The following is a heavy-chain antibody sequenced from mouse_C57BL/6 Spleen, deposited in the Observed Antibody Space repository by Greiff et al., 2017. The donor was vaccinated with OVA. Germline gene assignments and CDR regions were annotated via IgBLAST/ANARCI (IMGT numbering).Heavy chain of an antibody. CDR1: GYTFTSYW. J-gene: IGHJ4*01. CDR2: SNPSSGYT. D-gene: IGHD1-1*01. CDR3: ARGDITTVVAKNYYAMDY. Sequence: VQLQQSGAELAKPGASVKLSCKASGYTFTSYWMHWVKQRPGQGLEWIGYSNPSSGYTKYNQKFKDKATLTADKSSSTAYMQLSSLTYEDSAVYYCARGDITTVVAKNYYAMDYWGQGTSVTVSS. V-gene: IGHV1-7*01.